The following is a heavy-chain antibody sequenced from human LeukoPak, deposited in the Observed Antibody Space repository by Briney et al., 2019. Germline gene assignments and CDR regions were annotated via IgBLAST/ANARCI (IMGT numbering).Heavy chain of an antibody. J-gene: IGHJ5*01. Sequence: QSGGSLRLSCAASGFTFSSYAMSWVRQAPGKGLEWVSAVSGGGTTTHNADSAEGRFSSSRDNSKNTLFLHMNSLRVDDTAVYYCAKGDDSSGRNWFDSWGQGTLVTVSS. CDR3: AKGDDSSGRNWFDS. D-gene: IGHD3-22*01. V-gene: IGHV3-23*01. CDR2: VSGGGTTT. CDR1: GFTFSSYA.